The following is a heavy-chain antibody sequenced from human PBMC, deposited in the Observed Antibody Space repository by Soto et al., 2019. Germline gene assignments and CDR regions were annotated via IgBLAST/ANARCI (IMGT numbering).Heavy chain of an antibody. CDR1: GGSFSGYY. V-gene: IGHV4-34*01. CDR3: ARGPSYVNPAFDI. D-gene: IGHD1-26*01. CDR2: INHSGST. Sequence: QVQLQQWGAGLLKPSETLSLTCAVYGGSFSGYYWSWIRQPPGKGLEWIGEINHSGSTNYNPSLKSRVTISVDTSKNQFSLKLSSVTAADTAVYYCARGPSYVNPAFDIWGQGTMVTVSS. J-gene: IGHJ3*02.